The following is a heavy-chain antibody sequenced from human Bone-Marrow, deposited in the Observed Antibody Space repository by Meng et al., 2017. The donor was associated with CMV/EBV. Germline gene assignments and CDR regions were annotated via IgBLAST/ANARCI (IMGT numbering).Heavy chain of an antibody. J-gene: IGHJ4*02. Sequence: GGSLSLSCAASGFTFSSYAMSWVRQAPGKGLEWVSVIYSGGSSTYYADSVKGRFTISRDNSKNTLYLQMNSLRAEDTAVYYCAKDLADWNYGGFDYWGQGTLVTVSS. CDR1: GFTFSSYA. CDR3: AKDLADWNYGGFDY. CDR2: IYSGGSST. V-gene: IGHV3-23*03. D-gene: IGHD1-7*01.